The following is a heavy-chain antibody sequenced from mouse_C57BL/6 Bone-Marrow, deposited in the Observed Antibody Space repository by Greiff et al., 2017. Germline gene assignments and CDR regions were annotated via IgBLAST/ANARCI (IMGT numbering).Heavy chain of an antibody. V-gene: IGHV1-63*01. CDR1: GYTFTNYW. D-gene: IGHD1-1*01. CDR2: IYPGGGYT. Sequence: QVQLQQSGAELVRPGTSVKMSCKASGYTFTNYWIGWAKQRPGHGLEWIGDIYPGGGYTNYNEKFKGQGTLTADKSSSTAYMQFSSLTSEYSAIYYCARSGSYYAMDYWGQGTSVTVSS. J-gene: IGHJ4*01. CDR3: ARSGSYYAMDY.